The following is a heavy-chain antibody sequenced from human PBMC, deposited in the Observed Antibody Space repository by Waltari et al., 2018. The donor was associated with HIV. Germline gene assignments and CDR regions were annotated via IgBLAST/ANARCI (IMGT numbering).Heavy chain of an antibody. J-gene: IGHJ4*02. CDR1: GYTFTSYA. CDR2: INAGNGNT. Sequence: QVQLVQSGAEVKKPGASVKVSCKASGYTFTSYAMHWVRQAPGQRLEWMGWINAGNGNTKYSQKFQGRVTITRDTSASTAYMELSSLRSEDTAVYYCACSGSYLVSPFNYWGQGTLVTVSS. V-gene: IGHV1-3*01. D-gene: IGHD1-26*01. CDR3: ACSGSYLVSPFNY.